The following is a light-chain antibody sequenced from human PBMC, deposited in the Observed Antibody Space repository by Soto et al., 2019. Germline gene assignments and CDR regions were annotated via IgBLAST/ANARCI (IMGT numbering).Light chain of an antibody. J-gene: IGLJ2*01. V-gene: IGLV2-14*01. CDR2: DVS. CDR3: SSYTSSSTLVV. CDR1: SSDVGGYNY. Sequence: QPASVSGSPGQSIIISCTGTSSDVGGYNYVSWYQQHPGKAPKLMIYDVSNRPSGVSNRFSGSKSGNTASLTISGLQAEDEADYYCSSYTSSSTLVVFGGGTKLTVL.